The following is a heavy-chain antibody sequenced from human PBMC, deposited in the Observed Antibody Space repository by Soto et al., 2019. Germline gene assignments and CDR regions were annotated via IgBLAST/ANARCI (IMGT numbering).Heavy chain of an antibody. D-gene: IGHD2-15*01. J-gene: IGHJ4*02. Sequence: SETLSLTCTVSGGSISSYYWSWIRQPPGKGLEWIGYIYYSGSTNYNPSLKSRVTISVDTSKNQFSLKLSSVTAADTAVYYRARVVVAATPDYFDYWGQGTLVTVSS. V-gene: IGHV4-59*01. CDR3: ARVVVAATPDYFDY. CDR2: IYYSGST. CDR1: GGSISSYY.